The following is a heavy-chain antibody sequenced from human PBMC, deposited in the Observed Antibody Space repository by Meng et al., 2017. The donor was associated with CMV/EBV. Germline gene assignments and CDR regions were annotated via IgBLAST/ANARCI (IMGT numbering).Heavy chain of an antibody. CDR1: GGSISSSSYY. J-gene: IGHJ4*02. D-gene: IGHD6-13*01. CDR3: ARDRDMYSSSWYPFDY. CDR2: IYYNGST. V-gene: IGHV4-39*07. Sequence: SETLSLTCTVSGGSISSSSYYWGWIRQPPGKGLEWIGSIYYNGSTYYNPSLKSRVTISVDTSKNQFSLKLSSVTAADTAVYYCARDRDMYSSSWYPFDYWGQGTLVTVSS.